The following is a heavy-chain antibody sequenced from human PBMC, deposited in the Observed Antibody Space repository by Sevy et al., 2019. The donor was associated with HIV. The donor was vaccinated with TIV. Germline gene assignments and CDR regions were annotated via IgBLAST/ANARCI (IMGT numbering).Heavy chain of an antibody. CDR3: ARVSGSNWSFEL. J-gene: IGHJ2*01. D-gene: IGHD2-15*01. CDR2: IWSDGSIK. CDR1: GFTFSSYG. Sequence: GGSLRLSCAASGFTFSSYGMHWVRQAPGKGLEWVAAIWSDGSIKYYADSVKGRFTISRDNSKNTLYLQMNSLRADGTAVYSCARVSGSNWSFELRGRGTLVTVSS. V-gene: IGHV3-33*01.